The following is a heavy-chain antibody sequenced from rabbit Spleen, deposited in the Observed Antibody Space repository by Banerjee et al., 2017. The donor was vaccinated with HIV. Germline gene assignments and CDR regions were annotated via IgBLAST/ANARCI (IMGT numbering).Heavy chain of an antibody. V-gene: IGHV1S40*01. CDR1: VFSLFSYW. CDR3: TRHNGGYDF. J-gene: IGHJ3*01. CDR2: IYAGDGST. D-gene: IGHD1-1*01. Sequence: QSLEEAGGGLVKPGGTLTLTCKVSVFSLFSYWMCWVRQAPGKGLDLIGCIYAGDGSTDYTNWVKGRFTISKTSSTTVTLQMTSLTAAATANYFCTRHNGGYDFWGQGTLVTVS.